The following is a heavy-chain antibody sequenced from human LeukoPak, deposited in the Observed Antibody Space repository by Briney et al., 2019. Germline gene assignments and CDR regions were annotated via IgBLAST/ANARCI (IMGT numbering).Heavy chain of an antibody. CDR1: GFTFSSYD. V-gene: IGHV3-23*01. D-gene: IGHD6-19*01. J-gene: IGHJ3*02. Sequence: GGSLRLSCAASGFTFSSYDLSWVRQAPGKGLEWVSAISGSGGSTYYADSVKGRFTISRDNSKNTLYLQMNSLRAEDTAVYYCARDSVAGSQDAFDIWGQGTMVTVSS. CDR2: ISGSGGST. CDR3: ARDSVAGSQDAFDI.